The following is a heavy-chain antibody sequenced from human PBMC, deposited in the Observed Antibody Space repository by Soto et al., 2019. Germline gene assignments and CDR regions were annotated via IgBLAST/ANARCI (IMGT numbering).Heavy chain of an antibody. D-gene: IGHD3-22*01. V-gene: IGHV5-10-1*01. Sequence: PGESLKISCKGSGYSFTSYWISWVRQMPGKGLEWMGRIDPSDSYTNYSPSFQGHVTISADKSISTAYLQWSSLKASDTAMYYCARHGDPYYDSSGYYGNWFDPWGQGTLVTVSS. CDR3: ARHGDPYYDSSGYYGNWFDP. J-gene: IGHJ5*02. CDR2: IDPSDSYT. CDR1: GYSFTSYW.